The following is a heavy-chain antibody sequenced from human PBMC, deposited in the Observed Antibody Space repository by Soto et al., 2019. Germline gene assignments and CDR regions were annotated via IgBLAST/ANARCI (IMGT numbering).Heavy chain of an antibody. D-gene: IGHD3-3*01. CDR2: MNPNSGNT. V-gene: IGHV1-8*01. J-gene: IGHJ5*02. Sequence: GAPGKVSCKASGYTFTSYDINWVRQATGQGLEWMGWMNPNSGNTGHAQKFQGRVTMTRNTSISTAYMELSSLRSEDTAVYYCARGRITRPRTIFGVVTPTHKWFDPWGQGTLVTVSS. CDR3: ARGRITRPRTIFGVVTPTHKWFDP. CDR1: GYTFTSYD.